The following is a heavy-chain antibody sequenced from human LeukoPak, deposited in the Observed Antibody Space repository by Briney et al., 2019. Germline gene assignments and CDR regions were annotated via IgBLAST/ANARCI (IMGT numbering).Heavy chain of an antibody. V-gene: IGHV4-59*01. J-gene: IGHJ3*02. CDR1: GGSISSYY. Sequence: PSETLSLTCTVSGGSISSYYWSWIRQPPGKGLEWIGYIYYSGSTNYNPSLKSRVTISVDTSKNQFSLKLSSVTAADTAVYYCARDLFGYRRGWRIWGQGTMVTVSS. D-gene: IGHD6-19*01. CDR3: ARDLFGYRRGWRI. CDR2: IYYSGST.